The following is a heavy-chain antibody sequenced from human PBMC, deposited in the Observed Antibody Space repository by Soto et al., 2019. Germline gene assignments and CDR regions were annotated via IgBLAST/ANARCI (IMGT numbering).Heavy chain of an antibody. V-gene: IGHV1-2*02. D-gene: IGHD6-6*01. CDR2: INPNSGGT. Sequence: GASVKVSCNASGYTFTGYYMHWVRQAPGQGLEWMGWINPNSGGTNYAQRFQDRVTMTRDTSISTAYMELSRLRSDDSAVYYCARGVAARRPIDYWGQGTLVTVSS. J-gene: IGHJ4*02. CDR3: ARGVAARRPIDY. CDR1: GYTFTGYY.